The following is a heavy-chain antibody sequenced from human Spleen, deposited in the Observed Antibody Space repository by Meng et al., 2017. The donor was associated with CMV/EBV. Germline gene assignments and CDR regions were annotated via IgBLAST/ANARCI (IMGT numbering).Heavy chain of an antibody. CDR3: ARGDRPASIAARPGFFWFDP. CDR1: GYTFTSYG. V-gene: IGHV1-18*01. Sequence: ASVKVSCKASGYTFTSYGISWVRQAPGQGLEWMGWISAYNGNTNDAQKLQGRVTMTTDTSTSTAYMELRSLRSDDTAVYYCARGDRPASIAARPGFFWFDPWGQGTLVTVSS. J-gene: IGHJ5*02. D-gene: IGHD6-6*01. CDR2: ISAYNGNT.